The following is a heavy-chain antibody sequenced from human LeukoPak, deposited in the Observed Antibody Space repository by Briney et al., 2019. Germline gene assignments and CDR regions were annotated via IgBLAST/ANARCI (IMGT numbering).Heavy chain of an antibody. CDR3: ARRDYDFWSGYYTENYYYGMDV. CDR2: ISSSSSYI. V-gene: IGHV3-21*01. D-gene: IGHD3-3*01. Sequence: GGSLRLSFAASGFTFSSYSMNWVRQAPGKGRGWVSSISSSSSYIYYADSVKGRFTISRDNAKNSLYLQMNSLRAEDTAVYYCARRDYDFWSGYYTENYYYGMDVWGQGTTVTVSS. CDR1: GFTFSSYS. J-gene: IGHJ6*02.